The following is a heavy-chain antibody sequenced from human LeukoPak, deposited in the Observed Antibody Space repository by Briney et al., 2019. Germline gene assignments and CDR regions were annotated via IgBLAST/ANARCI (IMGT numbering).Heavy chain of an antibody. V-gene: IGHV3-23*01. Sequence: PGGSLRLSCAASGFTFSNYAMSWVRQAPGKGLEWVSAITGSGGTAYYADSVKGRFTISRDNSKDTLYLQMNSLRAEGTAVYYCAKSGSYFCYYIDYWGQGTLVTVSS. CDR2: ITGSGGTA. CDR3: AKSGSYFCYYIDY. CDR1: GFTFSNYA. D-gene: IGHD1-26*01. J-gene: IGHJ4*02.